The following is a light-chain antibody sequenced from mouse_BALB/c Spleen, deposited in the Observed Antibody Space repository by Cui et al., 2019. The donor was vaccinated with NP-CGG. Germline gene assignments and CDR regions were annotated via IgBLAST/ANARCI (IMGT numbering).Light chain of an antibody. CDR2: GTN. J-gene: IGLJ1*01. Sequence: AVVTQESALTTSPGETVTLTCRSSTGAVTTSNYANWVQEKPDHLFTGLIGGTNNRAPGVPVRFSGFLIEDKAALTITGAQTEDEAIYFCALWYSNHWVFGGGTKLTVL. CDR1: TGAVTTSNY. V-gene: IGLV1*01. CDR3: ALWYSNHWV.